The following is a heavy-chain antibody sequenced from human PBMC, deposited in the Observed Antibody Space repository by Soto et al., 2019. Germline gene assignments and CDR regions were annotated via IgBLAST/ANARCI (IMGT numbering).Heavy chain of an antibody. CDR3: ARDSSSSPPLYYYYGMDV. D-gene: IGHD6-6*01. J-gene: IGHJ6*02. V-gene: IGHV1-2*02. Sequence: ASVKVSCKASGYTFTGYYTHWVRQAPGQGLEWMGWINPNSGGTNYAQKFQGRVTMTRDTSISTAYMKLSRLRSDDTAVYYCARDSSSSPPLYYYYGMDVWGQGTTVTVSS. CDR2: INPNSGGT. CDR1: GYTFTGYY.